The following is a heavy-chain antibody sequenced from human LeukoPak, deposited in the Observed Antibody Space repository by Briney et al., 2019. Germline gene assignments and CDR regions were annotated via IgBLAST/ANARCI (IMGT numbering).Heavy chain of an antibody. V-gene: IGHV3-30*04. J-gene: IGHJ6*03. D-gene: IGHD6-13*01. Sequence: QPGGSLRLSCAASGLTFSSYAMHWVRKAPGKGLEWVAVISYDGSNKYYADSVKGRFTISRDNSKNTLYLQMNSLRAEDTAVYYCARVRQHYYYYMDVWGKGTTVTVSS. CDR2: ISYDGSNK. CDR3: ARVRQHYYYYMDV. CDR1: GLTFSSYA.